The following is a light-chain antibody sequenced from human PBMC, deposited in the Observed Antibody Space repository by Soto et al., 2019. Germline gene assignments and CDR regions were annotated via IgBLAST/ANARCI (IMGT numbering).Light chain of an antibody. CDR3: MQGTYWPRLT. Sequence: DVVMTQSPLSLPVTLGQPASISCRSSQSLVYSDGNTSLNWFHQRPGQSPRRLIYKVSNRDSGVPGRFSGSGSRTDFTLKISRVEAEDVGVYYCMQGTYWPRLTFGGGTKVEIK. V-gene: IGKV2-30*01. J-gene: IGKJ4*01. CDR2: KVS. CDR1: QSLVYSDGNTS.